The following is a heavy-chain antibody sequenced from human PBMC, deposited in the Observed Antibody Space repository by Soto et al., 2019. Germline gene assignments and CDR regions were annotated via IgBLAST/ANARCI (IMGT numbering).Heavy chain of an antibody. CDR2: VIPIIDRA. CDR3: ARDAVGSTPSFDF. V-gene: IGHV1-69*04. D-gene: IGHD1-26*01. CDR1: GYTFTIYG. Sequence: GASVKVSCKASGYTFTIYGISWVRQAPGQGLEWMGRVIPIIDRANYARKFQGRVTITADKSTSTAYLKLSGLTSEDTAVYFCARDAVGSTPSFDFWGQGTLVTVSS. J-gene: IGHJ4*02.